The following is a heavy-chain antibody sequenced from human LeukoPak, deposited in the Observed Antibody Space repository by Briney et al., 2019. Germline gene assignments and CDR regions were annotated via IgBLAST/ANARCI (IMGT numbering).Heavy chain of an antibody. CDR3: AREHSSSRRGMDV. V-gene: IGHV4-61*02. D-gene: IGHD6-13*01. CDR1: GGSISSGSYY. J-gene: IGHJ6*03. CDR2: TYTSGST. Sequence: SQTLSLTCTVSGGSISSGSYYWSWIRQPAGKGLEWIGRTYTSGSTNYNPSLKSRVTISVDTSKNQFSLKLSSVTAADTAVYYCAREHSSSRRGMDVWGKGITVTVSS.